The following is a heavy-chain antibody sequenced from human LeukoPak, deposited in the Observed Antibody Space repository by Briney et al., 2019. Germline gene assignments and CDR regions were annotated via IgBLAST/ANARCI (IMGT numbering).Heavy chain of an antibody. J-gene: IGHJ4*02. V-gene: IGHV3-7*01. CDR1: GFTVSSTY. D-gene: IGHD1/OR15-1a*01. CDR2: IKQDGSEK. Sequence: PGGSLRLSCAASGFTVSSTYMSWVRQPPGKGLEWVANIKQDGSEKYYVDSVKGRFTISRDNAKNSLYLQMNSLRAEDTAVYYCARVDWNRLGMNYWGQGTLVTVSS. CDR3: ARVDWNRLGMNY.